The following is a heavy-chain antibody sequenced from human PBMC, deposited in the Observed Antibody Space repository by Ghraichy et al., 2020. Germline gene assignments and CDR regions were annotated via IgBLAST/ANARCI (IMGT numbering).Heavy chain of an antibody. CDR3: ARVGQYYFDY. D-gene: IGHD3-10*01. CDR2: TYYRSKWYS. J-gene: IGHJ4*02. Sequence: SPTLSLTCAISGDSVSSKSVGWNWIRKSPSRGLEWLGRTYYRSKWYSEYAVSVKSRTTINADTSKNQFSLHLNSVTPEDTAVYYCARVGQYYFDYWGQGTLVTVSS. V-gene: IGHV6-1*01. CDR1: GDSVSSKSVG.